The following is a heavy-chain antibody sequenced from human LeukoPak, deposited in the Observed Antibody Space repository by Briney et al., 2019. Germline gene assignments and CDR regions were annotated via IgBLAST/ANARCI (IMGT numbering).Heavy chain of an antibody. CDR2: ISYDGSNK. CDR3: ARDSDEYQWEQPYYLDY. J-gene: IGHJ4*02. Sequence: LGGSLRLSCAASGFTFSSYAMHWVRQAPGKGLEWVAVISYDGSNKYYADSVKGRFTISRDNSKNTVYLQMNSLRAEDTAVYYCARDSDEYQWEQPYYLDYWGQGTLVTVSS. V-gene: IGHV3-30*04. CDR1: GFTFSSYA. D-gene: IGHD1-26*01.